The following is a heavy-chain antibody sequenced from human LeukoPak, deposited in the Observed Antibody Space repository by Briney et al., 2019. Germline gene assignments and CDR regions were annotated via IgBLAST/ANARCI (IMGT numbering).Heavy chain of an antibody. V-gene: IGHV4-59*01. J-gene: IGHJ4*02. CDR3: GRGRRWDSSTYRTPIES. CDR1: GGSIRDYF. D-gene: IGHD6-13*01. Sequence: SETLSLTCTVSGGSIRDYFWSWIRQPPRQGLEWIGYVFNSENTNYNPSLKSRVTMSADRSRNQISLDLRSVTAADTAVYYCGRGRRWDSSTYRTPIESWGQGTLVSVSS. CDR2: VFNSENT.